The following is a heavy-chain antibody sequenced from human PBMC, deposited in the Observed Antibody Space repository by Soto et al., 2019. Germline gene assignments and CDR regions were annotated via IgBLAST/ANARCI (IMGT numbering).Heavy chain of an antibody. Sequence: QVQLVQSGAEVKKPGSSVKVSCMASGGTFTTYAFNWVRQAPGQGLEWMGGIVTISGETKYAQKFQGRVTISADKSTSTAYMELSSLRSGDTAVYYCATLRPSGTYFNFDYWGQGSLVTVSS. CDR1: GGTFTTYA. D-gene: IGHD3-3*01. CDR3: ATLRPSGTYFNFDY. J-gene: IGHJ4*02. CDR2: IVTISGET. V-gene: IGHV1-69*06.